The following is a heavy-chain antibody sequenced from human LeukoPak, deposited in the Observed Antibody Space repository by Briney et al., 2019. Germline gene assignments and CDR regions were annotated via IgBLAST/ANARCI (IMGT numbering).Heavy chain of an antibody. J-gene: IGHJ4*02. CDR2: IYTSGST. V-gene: IGHV4-4*09. Sequence: SETLSLTCTVSGGSISSYYWSWIRQPPGKGLEWIGYIYTSGSTNYNPSLKSRVTKSVDTSKNQFSLKLSSVTAADTAVYYCASREMATRVFGHWGQGTLVTVSS. CDR3: ASREMATRVFGH. CDR1: GGSISSYY. D-gene: IGHD5-24*01.